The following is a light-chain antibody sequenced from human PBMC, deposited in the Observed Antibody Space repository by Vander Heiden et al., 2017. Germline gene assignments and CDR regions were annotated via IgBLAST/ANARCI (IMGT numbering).Light chain of an antibody. Sequence: AIRMTQSPSSFSASTGDRVTITCRASQGISSNLAGYQQKPGKAPKLLIYAASTLQSGVPTRFRGSGSGTDFTLTISCRKPEDFATYYCRQYYSYPITFGQGTRLEIK. CDR2: AAS. CDR3: RQYYSYPIT. CDR1: QGISSN. J-gene: IGKJ5*01. V-gene: IGKV1-8*01.